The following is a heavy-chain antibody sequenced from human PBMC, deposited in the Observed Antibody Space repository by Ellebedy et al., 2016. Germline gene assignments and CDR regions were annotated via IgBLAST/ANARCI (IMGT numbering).Heavy chain of an antibody. CDR2: IYPGDSDT. J-gene: IGHJ4*02. CDR1: GYDFTDYW. Sequence: KVSCXGSGYDFTDYWIAWVRQMPGKGLEWMGIIYPGDSDTRYSPSFQGQVTISADKSINTAYLQWSSLKASDTAMYYCARHAGDCSATSCLNYFDYWGQGILVTVSS. D-gene: IGHD2-2*01. CDR3: ARHAGDCSATSCLNYFDY. V-gene: IGHV5-51*01.